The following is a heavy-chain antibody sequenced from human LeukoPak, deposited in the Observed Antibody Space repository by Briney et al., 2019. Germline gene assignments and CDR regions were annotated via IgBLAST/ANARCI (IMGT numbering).Heavy chain of an antibody. CDR1: GGSISSYY. Sequence: SETLSLTCTVSGGSISSYYWSWIRQPPGKGLEWIGEINHSGSTNYNPSLKSRVTISVDTSKNQFSLKLSSVTAADTAVYYCARHYYDSSGYYPYYYFDYWGQGTLVTVSS. J-gene: IGHJ4*02. CDR2: INHSGST. CDR3: ARHYYDSSGYYPYYYFDY. V-gene: IGHV4-34*01. D-gene: IGHD3-22*01.